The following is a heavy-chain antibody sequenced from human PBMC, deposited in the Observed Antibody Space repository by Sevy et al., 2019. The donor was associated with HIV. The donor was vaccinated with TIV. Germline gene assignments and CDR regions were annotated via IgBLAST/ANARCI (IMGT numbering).Heavy chain of an antibody. D-gene: IGHD7-27*01. Sequence: ASVKVSCKASGYTFTSYDINWVRQATGQGLEWMGWMNPNSGNTGYAQKFQGRVTMTRNTSISTAYMELSSLRSEETAVYYGARWWELGHGAFDIWVQGTMVTVSS. CDR3: ARWWELGHGAFDI. J-gene: IGHJ3*02. CDR1: GYTFTSYD. CDR2: MNPNSGNT. V-gene: IGHV1-8*01.